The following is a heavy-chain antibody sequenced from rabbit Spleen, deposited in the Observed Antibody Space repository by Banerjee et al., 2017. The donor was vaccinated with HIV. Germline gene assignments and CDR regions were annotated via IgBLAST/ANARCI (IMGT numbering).Heavy chain of an antibody. CDR2: IEPIFGKT. CDR3: VRDQVGNADYGPYYLNL. J-gene: IGHJ4*01. CDR1: GFDFSNYG. Sequence: QEQLVESGGGLVQPGGSLKLSCKASGFDFSNYGVSWVRQAPGKGLEWIGYIEPIFGKTYYANWVNGRFTISSHNAQNTLYLQLSSLTAADTATYFCVRDQVGNADYGPYYLNLWGQGTLVTVS. D-gene: IGHD2-1*01. V-gene: IGHV1S47*01.